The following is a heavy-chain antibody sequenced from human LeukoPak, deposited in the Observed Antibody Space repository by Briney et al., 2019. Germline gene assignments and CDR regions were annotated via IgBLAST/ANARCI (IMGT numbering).Heavy chain of an antibody. J-gene: IGHJ6*03. V-gene: IGHV3-23*01. CDR2: ISGSGGST. CDR3: AKAHYDSSGYMGDYYYYMDV. D-gene: IGHD3-22*01. Sequence: GGSLRLSCAASGFTFSSYAMSWVRQAPGKGLEWVSAISGSGGSTYYADSVKGRFTISRDNSKNTLYLQMNSLRAEDTAVYYCAKAHYDSSGYMGDYYYYMDVWGKVTPVTVSS. CDR1: GFTFSSYA.